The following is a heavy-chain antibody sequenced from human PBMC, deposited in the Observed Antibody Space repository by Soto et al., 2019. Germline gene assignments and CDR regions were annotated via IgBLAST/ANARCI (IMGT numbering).Heavy chain of an antibody. CDR2: INPSGGT. Sequence: QVQLQQWGAGLLKPSETLSLTCAVYGGSFSTDYWSWIRQPPGKGLEWIGEINPSGGTNYNPSLKSRVTISVATSKKQFSLKLSSVTAADTDVYYCARVLAARASRDFDYWGQGTLVTVSS. J-gene: IGHJ4*02. CDR1: GGSFSTDY. D-gene: IGHD6-6*01. CDR3: ARVLAARASRDFDY. V-gene: IGHV4-34*01.